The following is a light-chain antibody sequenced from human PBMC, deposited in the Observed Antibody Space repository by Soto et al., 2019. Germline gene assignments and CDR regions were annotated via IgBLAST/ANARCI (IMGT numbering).Light chain of an antibody. V-gene: IGKV3-15*01. CDR3: KQYNTWTLN. CDR1: QSVSSN. Sequence: ILMTHSPATLSVSPGEISTLSCSASQSVSSNLSCYQQKPGQAPRLLIYGASTRATGIPARFSGSGSGTEFTLTITSLQSEDFEVYSCKQYNTWTLNFGGGTXVEIK. CDR2: GAS. J-gene: IGKJ4*01.